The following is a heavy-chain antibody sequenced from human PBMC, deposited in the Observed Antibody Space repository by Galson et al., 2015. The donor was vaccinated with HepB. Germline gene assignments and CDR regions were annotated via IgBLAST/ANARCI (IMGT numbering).Heavy chain of an antibody. Sequence: SLRLSCAASGFTFSSYWMSWVRQAPGKGLEWVANIKQDGSEKYYVDSVKGRFTISRDNAKNSLYLQMNILRAEDTAVYYCARDQSVAGDINYYYYYGMDVWGQGTTVTVSS. J-gene: IGHJ6*02. V-gene: IGHV3-7*03. CDR1: GFTFSSYW. D-gene: IGHD6-19*01. CDR3: ARDQSVAGDINYYYYYGMDV. CDR2: IKQDGSEK.